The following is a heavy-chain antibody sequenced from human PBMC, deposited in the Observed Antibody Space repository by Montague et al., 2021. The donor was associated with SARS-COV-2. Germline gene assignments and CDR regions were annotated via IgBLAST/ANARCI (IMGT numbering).Heavy chain of an antibody. Sequence: SETLSLTCAVYGGSFSGYHWSWIRRPPGKGLEWIGEVNHSGSTNYNPSLKSRVTISADTSKNQFSLKLSSVTAADTAVYYCARDIAVAGLFDYWGQGTLVTVSS. D-gene: IGHD6-19*01. V-gene: IGHV4-34*01. J-gene: IGHJ4*02. CDR2: VNHSGST. CDR3: ARDIAVAGLFDY. CDR1: GGSFSGYH.